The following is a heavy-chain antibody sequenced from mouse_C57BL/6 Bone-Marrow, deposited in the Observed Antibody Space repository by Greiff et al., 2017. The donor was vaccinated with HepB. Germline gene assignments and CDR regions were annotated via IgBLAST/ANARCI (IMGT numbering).Heavy chain of an antibody. CDR3: ARYYYGSSYVPTMDY. J-gene: IGHJ4*01. CDR2: IWSGGST. V-gene: IGHV2-2*01. CDR1: GFSLTSYG. D-gene: IGHD1-1*01. Sequence: VKLMESGPGLVQPSQSLSITCTVSGFSLTSYGVHWVRQSPGKGLEWLGVIWSGGSTDYNAAFISRLSISKDNSKSQVFFKMNSLQADDTAIYYCARYYYGSSYVPTMDYWGQGTSVTVSS.